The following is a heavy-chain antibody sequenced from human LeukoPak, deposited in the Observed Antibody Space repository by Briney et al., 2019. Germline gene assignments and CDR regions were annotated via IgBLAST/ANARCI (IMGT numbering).Heavy chain of an antibody. V-gene: IGHV3-23*01. D-gene: IGHD6-19*01. Sequence: GGSLRLSCAASGFTFSILAMNWVRQAPGKGLEWVSAISGSGGSTYYADFVKGRFTISRDNSKNTLYLQMNSLRAEDTAVYYCAKGSAVADLYFDFWGQGTLVTVSS. CDR2: ISGSGGST. J-gene: IGHJ4*02. CDR1: GFTFSILA. CDR3: AKGSAVADLYFDF.